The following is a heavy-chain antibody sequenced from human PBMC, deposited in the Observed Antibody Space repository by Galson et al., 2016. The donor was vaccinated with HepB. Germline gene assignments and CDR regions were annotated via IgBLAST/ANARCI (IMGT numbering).Heavy chain of an antibody. D-gene: IGHD2-8*02. V-gene: IGHV3-64*05. CDR2: ISHNGDTS. CDR3: VKTGGTPTTNFDS. CDR1: GFIFTNYA. J-gene: IGHJ4*02. Sequence: SLRLSCAATGFIFTNYALHWVRQAPGKGLESVSVISHNGDTSYYAHSVKGRFIISRDNSKNTLFIQMSSLRFEDTAVYYCVKTGGTPTTNFDSWGQGTLVIVSS.